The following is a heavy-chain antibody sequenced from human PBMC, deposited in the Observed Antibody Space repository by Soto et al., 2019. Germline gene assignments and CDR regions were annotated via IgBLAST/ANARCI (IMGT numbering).Heavy chain of an antibody. V-gene: IGHV4-59*08. CDR1: GCSISSYY. Sequence: PSETLSLTCTVSGCSISSYYWSWIRQPPGKGLEWIGYIYHSGSTNYNPSLKSRVTISVDTSKNQFSLKLSSVTAADTAVYYCARHKYNSSGPSAYWGQGTLVTVPQ. CDR2: IYHSGST. D-gene: IGHD3-22*01. CDR3: ARHKYNSSGPSAY. J-gene: IGHJ4*02.